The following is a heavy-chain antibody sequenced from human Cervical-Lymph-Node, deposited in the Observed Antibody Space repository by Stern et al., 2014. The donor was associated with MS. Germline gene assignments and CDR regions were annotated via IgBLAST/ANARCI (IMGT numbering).Heavy chain of an antibody. CDR2: INPNSGST. Sequence: QVQLVQSGGEVKKPGASVKVSCRASGYSFNDYYMHWVRQAPGQGLEWMGRINPNSGSTNYAQNFQGRVTITRDTSISTAYMNLSGLRSDDTAVYYCARRANNYTYSAPWGQGTLVTVSS. J-gene: IGHJ5*02. V-gene: IGHV1-2*06. CDR3: ARRANNYTYSAP. CDR1: GYSFNDYY. D-gene: IGHD2-15*01.